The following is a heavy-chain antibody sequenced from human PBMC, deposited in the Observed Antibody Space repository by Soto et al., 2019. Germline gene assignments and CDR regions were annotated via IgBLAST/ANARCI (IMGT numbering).Heavy chain of an antibody. CDR1: GFPFSPYW. Sequence: MQMVESGGGSVQPGGSLRLSCAASGFPFSPYWMHWVRQTPGKGLVWVSRINPAGTITNYADSVEGRFTISRDNADSALFLQVNSLSAEDTAIYYCTSDTFGLRDTWGQGTLVTVSS. J-gene: IGHJ5*02. CDR3: TSDTFGLRDT. V-gene: IGHV3-74*01. CDR2: INPAGTIT. D-gene: IGHD3-16*01.